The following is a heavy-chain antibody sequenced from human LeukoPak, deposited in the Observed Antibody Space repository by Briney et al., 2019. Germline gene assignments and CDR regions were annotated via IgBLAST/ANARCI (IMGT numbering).Heavy chain of an antibody. CDR3: AYGSGSYYDAFDI. D-gene: IGHD3-10*01. V-gene: IGHV3-23*01. Sequence: GGSLRLSCAASGFTFSSYAMSWVRQAPGKGLEWVSAISGSGGSTYYADSVKGRFTISRDNSKNTLYLQMNSLRAEDTAVYYCAYGSGSYYDAFDIWGQGTMVTVSS. CDR2: ISGSGGST. J-gene: IGHJ3*02. CDR1: GFTFSSYA.